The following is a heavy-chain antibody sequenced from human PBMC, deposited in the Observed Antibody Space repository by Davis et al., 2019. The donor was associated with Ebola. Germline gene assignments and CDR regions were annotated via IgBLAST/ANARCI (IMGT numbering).Heavy chain of an antibody. CDR1: GYSTSSGYY. CDR2: IYHSGST. Sequence: PSDTLSLTCAVSGYSTSSGYYWGWIRQPPGKGLEGIGSIYHSGSTYYNTSLKSRVTISVDTSKNQFSLKLSSVTAAETAVYYCARVDCTGGVCYHPPSRFDPWGQGTLVTVSS. J-gene: IGHJ5*02. CDR3: ARVDCTGGVCYHPPSRFDP. V-gene: IGHV4-38-2*01. D-gene: IGHD2-8*02.